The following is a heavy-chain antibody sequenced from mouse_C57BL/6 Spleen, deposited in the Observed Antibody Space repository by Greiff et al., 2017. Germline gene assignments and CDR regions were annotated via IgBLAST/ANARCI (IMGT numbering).Heavy chain of an antibody. V-gene: IGHV2-3*01. CDR3: AKHQTGITTVVPYWYFDV. J-gene: IGHJ1*03. Sequence: VKLVESGPGLVAPSQSLSITCTVSGFSLTSYGVSWVRQPPGKGLEWLGVIWGDGSTNYHSALISRLSISKDNSKSQVFLKLNSLQTDDTATYYCAKHQTGITTVVPYWYFDVWGTGTTVTVSS. CDR2: IWGDGST. CDR1: GFSLTSYG. D-gene: IGHD1-1*01.